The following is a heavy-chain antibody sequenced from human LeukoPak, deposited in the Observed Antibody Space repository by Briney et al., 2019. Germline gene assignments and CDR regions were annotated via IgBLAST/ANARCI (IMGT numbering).Heavy chain of an antibody. CDR3: ARGTRGSYSSIHD. V-gene: IGHV1-2*02. D-gene: IGHD1-26*01. CDR2: INPNSGGT. Sequence: GASVKVSYKASGYTFSDYYIHWVRQAPGQGLEWVGWINPNSGGTDSAQKLQGRVTMTRDTSISATYMELRTLTSDDTAVYYCARGTRGSYSSIHDWGQGTLVTVSS. J-gene: IGHJ4*02. CDR1: GYTFSDYY.